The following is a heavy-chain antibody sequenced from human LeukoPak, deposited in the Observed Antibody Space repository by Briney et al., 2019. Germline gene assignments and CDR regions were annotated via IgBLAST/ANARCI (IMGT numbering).Heavy chain of an antibody. CDR1: GYSFTSYW. D-gene: IGHD3-22*01. CDR2: IYPGDSDT. V-gene: IGHV5-51*01. Sequence: GESLKISCKGSGYSFTSYWIGWVRPMPGKGLEWMGIIYPGDSDTRYSPSFQGQVTISADKSISTAYLQWSSLKASDTAMYYCARLSYYSDSSGHSSWFDPWGQGTLVTVSS. CDR3: ARLSYYSDSSGHSSWFDP. J-gene: IGHJ5*02.